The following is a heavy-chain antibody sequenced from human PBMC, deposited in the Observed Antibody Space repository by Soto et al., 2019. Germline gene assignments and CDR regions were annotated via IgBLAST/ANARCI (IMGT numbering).Heavy chain of an antibody. V-gene: IGHV3-66*01. CDR2: IYSGGST. J-gene: IGHJ6*04. CDR3: ARGVGV. CDR1: GITVYNNY. Sequence: EVQLVESGGGLVQRGGSLRLSCAASGITVYNNYMSWVRQAPGKGLEWVSVIYSGGSTSYADSVKGRFTISRDGSKNTVYLQMNILRAEDTAVYYCARGVGVWGRGTTVTVSS. D-gene: IGHD1-26*01.